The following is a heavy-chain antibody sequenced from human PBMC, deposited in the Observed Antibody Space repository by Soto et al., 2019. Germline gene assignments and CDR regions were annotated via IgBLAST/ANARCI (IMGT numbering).Heavy chain of an antibody. CDR1: GFTFSSHS. CDR2: ISNSGSNI. Sequence: EVQLVESGGGLVQPGGSLRLSCAASGFTFSSHSMNWVRQAPGKGLEWVSYISNSGSNIYYADSVKGRFTISRDNAKNSLYLQMNSLRDEDTAVYYCASDPYSSTTVTIFDYWGQGTLVTVSS. J-gene: IGHJ4*02. CDR3: ASDPYSSTTVTIFDY. V-gene: IGHV3-48*02. D-gene: IGHD4-17*01.